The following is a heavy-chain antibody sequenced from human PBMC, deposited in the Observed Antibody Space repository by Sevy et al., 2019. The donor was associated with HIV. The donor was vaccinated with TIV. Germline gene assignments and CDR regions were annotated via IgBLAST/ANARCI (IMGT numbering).Heavy chain of an antibody. Sequence: GGSLRLSCAASGFTFSSYSMNWVRQAPGKGLEWVSSISSSSSYIYYADPVKGRFTISRDNAKNSLYLQMNSLRAEDTAVYYCARDRNYYGSGNYYIDYWGQGTLVTVSS. CDR2: ISSSSSYI. CDR3: ARDRNYYGSGNYYIDY. D-gene: IGHD3-10*01. J-gene: IGHJ4*02. V-gene: IGHV3-21*01. CDR1: GFTFSSYS.